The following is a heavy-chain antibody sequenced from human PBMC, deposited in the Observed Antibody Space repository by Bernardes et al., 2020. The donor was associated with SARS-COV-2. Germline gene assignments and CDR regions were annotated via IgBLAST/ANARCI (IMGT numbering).Heavy chain of an antibody. D-gene: IGHD2-21*02. CDR1: GFTFSSYA. CDR3: ARGNYCHRVDCYSVFDF. Sequence: GGSLRLSCAGSGFTFSSYAMIWVRQAPGKGPEFVSAIGSGGGVINYADSVKGRFTISRDNSKNTVSLQMNSLRGEDTALYYCARGNYCHRVDCYSVFDFWGQGTLVTVSS. V-gene: IGHV3-23*01. J-gene: IGHJ4*02. CDR2: IGSGGGVI.